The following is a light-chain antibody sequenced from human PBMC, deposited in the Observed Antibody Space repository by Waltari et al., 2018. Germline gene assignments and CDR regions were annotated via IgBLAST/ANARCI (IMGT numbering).Light chain of an antibody. CDR2: GDA. V-gene: IGKV3-11*01. CDR1: QSVGSS. J-gene: IGKJ4*01. Sequence: EIVMTQSPGTLSLSPGERATLSYRASQSVGSSLGWYQQKLGQAHRLLIYGDATQATGIPVSFSSSGSGTDFTLTISSLEPEDVAVYFCRQRSNWPHANFGGATKVEIK. CDR3: RQRSNWPHAN.